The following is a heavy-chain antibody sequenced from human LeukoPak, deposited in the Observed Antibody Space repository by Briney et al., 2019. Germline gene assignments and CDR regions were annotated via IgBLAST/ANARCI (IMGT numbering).Heavy chain of an antibody. V-gene: IGHV3-20*04. J-gene: IGHJ4*02. D-gene: IGHD5-24*01. CDR3: AREGSWLQAGGYFDY. Sequence: GGSLRLSCAASGFTFDDYGMSWVRQAPGKGLEWVSGINWNGGSTGYADSVKGRFTISRDNAKNSLYLQMNSLRAEDTALYYCAREGSWLQAGGYFDYWGQGTLVTVSS. CDR2: INWNGGST. CDR1: GFTFDDYG.